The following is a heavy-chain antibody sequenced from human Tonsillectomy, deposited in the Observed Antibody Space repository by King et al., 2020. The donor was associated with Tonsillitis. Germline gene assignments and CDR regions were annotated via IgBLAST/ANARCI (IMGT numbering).Heavy chain of an antibody. CDR3: GHSDGLYSGSWWAGDH. V-gene: IGHV2-5*02. CDR1: GFSLSSSGVG. CDR2: IYWDDDK. Sequence: ITLKESGPTLVKPTQTLTLTCAFSGFSLSSSGVGVGWIRKPPGKALEWLALIYWDDDKRYSPSLKNRVTITKDNAKNQVVLTLTNVDPADTATYYCGHSDGLYSGSWWAGDHWGQGILVTVSS. J-gene: IGHJ4*02. D-gene: IGHD6-13*01.